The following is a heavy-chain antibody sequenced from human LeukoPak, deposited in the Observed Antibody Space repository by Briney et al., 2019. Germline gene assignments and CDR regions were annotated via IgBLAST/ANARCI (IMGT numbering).Heavy chain of an antibody. J-gene: IGHJ4*02. CDR1: GDSVSSNSAA. CDR2: TYYRSKWYN. V-gene: IGHV6-1*01. D-gene: IGHD6-19*01. Sequence: SQTLSLTCAISGDSVSSNSAAWNWIRQSPSRGLEWLGRTYYRSKWYNDYAVSVKSRITINPDTSKNQFSLQLNSVTPEDTAVYYCVRSVSLEASSGWYAEFDYWGQGTLVTVSS. CDR3: VRSVSLEASSGWYAEFDY.